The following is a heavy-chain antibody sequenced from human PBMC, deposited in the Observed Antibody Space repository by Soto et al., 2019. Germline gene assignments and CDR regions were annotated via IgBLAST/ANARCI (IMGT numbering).Heavy chain of an antibody. CDR1: GFTFSSYS. CDR2: ISSSSSYI. D-gene: IGHD6-13*01. Sequence: GGSLRLSCAASGFTFSSYSMNCVRQAPGKGLEWVSSISSSSSYIYYADSVKGRFTISRDNAKNSLYLQMNSLRAEDTAVYYCARDVAAGYNWFDPWGQGTLVTVSS. J-gene: IGHJ5*02. V-gene: IGHV3-21*01. CDR3: ARDVAAGYNWFDP.